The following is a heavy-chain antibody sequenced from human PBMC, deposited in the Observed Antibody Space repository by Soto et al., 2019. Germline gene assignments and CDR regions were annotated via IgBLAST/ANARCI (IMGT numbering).Heavy chain of an antibody. V-gene: IGHV3-30*09. Sequence: GGSLRLSCAASGFTSSSFSLHWVRQAPGKGLEWLALISYDGSNKYNADSVKGRFAISRDNSKNTLYLQVNSLRPEDTAVYYCARTTAVAGTPEFDYWGQGTLVTVSS. J-gene: IGHJ4*02. CDR3: ARTTAVAGTPEFDY. CDR1: GFTSSSFS. CDR2: ISYDGSNK. D-gene: IGHD6-19*01.